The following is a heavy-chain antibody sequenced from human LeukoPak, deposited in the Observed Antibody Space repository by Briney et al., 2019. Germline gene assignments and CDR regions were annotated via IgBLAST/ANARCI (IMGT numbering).Heavy chain of an antibody. CDR2: IYYSGST. CDR1: GGSISSYY. J-gene: IGHJ5*02. Sequence: SETLSLTCTVSGGSISSYYWSWIRQPPGKGLEWIGYIYYSGSTNYNPSLKSRVTMSVDTSKNQFSLKLSSVTAADTAVYYCARSRHGSAWWFDPWGQGTLVTVSS. D-gene: IGHD1-26*01. CDR3: ARSRHGSAWWFDP. V-gene: IGHV4-59*12.